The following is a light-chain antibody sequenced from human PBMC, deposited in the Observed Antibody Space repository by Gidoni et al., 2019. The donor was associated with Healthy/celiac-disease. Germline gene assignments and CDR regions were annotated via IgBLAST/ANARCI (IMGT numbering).Light chain of an antibody. CDR3: QQSYGTPG. Sequence: DIQMTQSPSSLSASVGDSATITCRASQSLRSYLNWYQQKPAKAPKLLIYAASSLQSGVPPRFSGSGSGTDFTLTISSLQPEDFATYYCQQSYGTPGFGQGTKVEIK. CDR1: QSLRSY. V-gene: IGKV1-39*01. J-gene: IGKJ1*01. CDR2: AAS.